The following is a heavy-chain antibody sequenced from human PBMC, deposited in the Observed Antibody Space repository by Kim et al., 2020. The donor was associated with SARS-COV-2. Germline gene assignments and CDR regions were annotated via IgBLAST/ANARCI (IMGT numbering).Heavy chain of an antibody. D-gene: IGHD3-10*01. J-gene: IGHJ6*02. Sequence: SETLSLTCAVYGGSFSGYYWSWIRQPPGKGLEWIGEINHSGSTNYNPSLKSRVTISVDTSKNQFSLKLSSVTAADTAVYYCARGPPGSFYYYYYYGMDVWGQGTTVTVSS. CDR3: ARGPPGSFYYYYYYGMDV. CDR1: GGSFSGYY. V-gene: IGHV4-34*01. CDR2: INHSGST.